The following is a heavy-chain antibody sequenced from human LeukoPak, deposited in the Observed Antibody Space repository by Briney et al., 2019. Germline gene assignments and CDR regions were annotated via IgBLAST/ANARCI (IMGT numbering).Heavy chain of an antibody. Sequence: PSETLSLTCAVYGGSFSGYYWSWVRQPPGKGLEWIGEINHSGSTYYNPSLKSRVTISVDRSKNQFSLKLSSVTAADTAVYYCARARGADWFDPWGQGTLVTVSS. CDR2: INHSGST. D-gene: IGHD4-17*01. V-gene: IGHV4-34*01. CDR3: ARARGADWFDP. J-gene: IGHJ5*02. CDR1: GGSFSGYY.